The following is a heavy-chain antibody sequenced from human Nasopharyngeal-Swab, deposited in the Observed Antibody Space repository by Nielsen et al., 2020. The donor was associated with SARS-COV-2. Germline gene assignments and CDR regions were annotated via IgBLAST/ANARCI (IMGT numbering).Heavy chain of an antibody. V-gene: IGHV1-69*10. D-gene: IGHD5-24*01. J-gene: IGHJ4*02. Sequence: SVKVSCKASGGTFSRYAISWVRQAPGQGLEWMGGIIPILGIANYAQKFQGRVTITADKSTSTAYMELSSLRSEDTAVYYCARGDGRYYFDYWGQGTLVTVSS. CDR3: ARGDGRYYFDY. CDR2: IIPILGIA. CDR1: GGTFSRYA.